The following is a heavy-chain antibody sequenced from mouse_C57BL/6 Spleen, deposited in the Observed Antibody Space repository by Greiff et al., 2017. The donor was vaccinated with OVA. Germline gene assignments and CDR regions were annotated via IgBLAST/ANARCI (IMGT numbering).Heavy chain of an antibody. J-gene: IGHJ3*01. CDR2: ISGGGGNT. CDR1: GFTFSSYT. Sequence: EVHLVESGGGLVKPGGSLKLSCAASGFTFSSYTMSWVRQTPEKRLEWVATISGGGGNTYYPDSVKGRFTISRDNAKNTLYLQMSSLRSEDTALYYCARHGYYSNYGFAWFAYWGQGTLVTVSA. D-gene: IGHD2-5*01. CDR3: ARHGYYSNYGFAWFAY. V-gene: IGHV5-9*01.